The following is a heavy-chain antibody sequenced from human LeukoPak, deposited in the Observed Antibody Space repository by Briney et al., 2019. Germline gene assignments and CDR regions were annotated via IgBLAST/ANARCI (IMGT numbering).Heavy chain of an antibody. D-gene: IGHD6-13*01. CDR2: ISGSGGDT. CDR1: GFTFSSYA. CDR3: AKMARYSSSWADC. V-gene: IGHV3-23*01. Sequence: PGGSLRLSCAASGFTFSSYAMTWVRQAPEKGLEWVSGISGSGGDTYYADSVKGRFTVSRDNSKNTLYLQMNSLRAEDTAVYYCAKMARYSSSWADCWGQGTLVTVSS. J-gene: IGHJ4*02.